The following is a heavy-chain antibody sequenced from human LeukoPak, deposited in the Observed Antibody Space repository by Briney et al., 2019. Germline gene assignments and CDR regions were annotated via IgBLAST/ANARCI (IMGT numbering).Heavy chain of an antibody. CDR1: GGTFSSYA. D-gene: IGHD3-22*01. CDR3: ATDLNYDSSGYPYYYYGMDV. J-gene: IGHJ6*02. CDR2: IIPILGIA. V-gene: IGHV1-69*04. Sequence: SVKVSCKASGGTFSSYAISWVRQAPGQGLEWMGRIIPILGIANYAQKFQGRVMITADKSTSTAYMELSSLRSEDTAVYYCATDLNYDSSGYPYYYYGMDVWGQGTTVTVSS.